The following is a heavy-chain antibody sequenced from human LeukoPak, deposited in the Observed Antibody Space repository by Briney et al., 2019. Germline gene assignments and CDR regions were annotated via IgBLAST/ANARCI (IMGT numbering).Heavy chain of an antibody. V-gene: IGHV3-23*01. Sequence: GGSQRLSCAASGFTFSIYAMSWVRQAPGKGREGLSDRSDSGGTAYYAGSVKGRFTISRDNSKNTLYLQMNSLRAEDTAVYYCAKKGYYDGSGYYMYYFDHWGQGTLVTVSS. CDR3: AKKGYYDGSGYYMYYFDH. J-gene: IGHJ4*02. CDR1: GFTFSIYA. CDR2: RSDSGGTA. D-gene: IGHD3-22*01.